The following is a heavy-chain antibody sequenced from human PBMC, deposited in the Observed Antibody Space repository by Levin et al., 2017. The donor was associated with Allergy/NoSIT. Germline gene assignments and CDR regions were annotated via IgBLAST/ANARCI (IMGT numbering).Heavy chain of an antibody. J-gene: IGHJ4*02. V-gene: IGHV3-23*01. CDR1: GFTFSNYA. CDR3: AKASHSGSYYYFGY. Sequence: SCAASGFTFSNYAMSWVRQAPGKGPEWVSGFGASGGSTFYADSVQGRFTIPRDNSKNTLFLQMKSLRAEDTAVSYCAKASHSGSYYYFGYWGQGTLVTVSS. D-gene: IGHD3-10*01. CDR2: FGASGGST.